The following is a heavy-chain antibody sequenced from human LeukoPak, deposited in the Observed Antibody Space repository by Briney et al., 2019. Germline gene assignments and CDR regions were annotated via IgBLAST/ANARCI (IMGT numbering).Heavy chain of an antibody. V-gene: IGHV4-34*01. Sequence: PSETLPLTCAVYGGSFSGYYWTWLRQPPGKGLEWIGEINHSGSTNYNPSLKSRVTISVDTSKNQFSLKLSSVTAADTAVYYCASWAAMATGYYFDYWGQGTLVSVSS. CDR1: GGSFSGYY. J-gene: IGHJ4*02. CDR2: INHSGST. D-gene: IGHD5-18*01. CDR3: ASWAAMATGYYFDY.